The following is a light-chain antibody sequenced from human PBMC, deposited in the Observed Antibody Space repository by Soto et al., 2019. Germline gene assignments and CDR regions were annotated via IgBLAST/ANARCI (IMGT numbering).Light chain of an antibody. CDR1: NIGSKS. CDR3: QVWVSSSDQVV. V-gene: IGLV3-21*02. CDR2: DDS. Sequence: SYELTQPPSVSVVPGQTAKITCGGNNIGSKSLHWYQQKPGQAPVLVIYDDSDRPSGIPERFSGSNSGNTATLTISRVEAGDEADYYCQVWVSSSDQVVFGGGTKLTVL. J-gene: IGLJ2*01.